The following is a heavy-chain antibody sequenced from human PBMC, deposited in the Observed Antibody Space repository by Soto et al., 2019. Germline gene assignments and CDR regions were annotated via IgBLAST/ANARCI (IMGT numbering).Heavy chain of an antibody. Sequence: GASVKVSCKASGYTFTGYYMHWVRQAPGQGLEWMGWINPNSGGTNYAQKFQGRVTMTRDTSISTAYMELSRLRSDDMAVYYCAREGSHSAYNFAIGIQLWSFDRWGQGLPVTVSS. CDR3: AREGSHSAYNFAIGIQLWSFDR. CDR2: INPNSGGT. J-gene: IGHJ5*02. CDR1: GYTFTGYY. V-gene: IGHV1-2*02. D-gene: IGHD1-1*01.